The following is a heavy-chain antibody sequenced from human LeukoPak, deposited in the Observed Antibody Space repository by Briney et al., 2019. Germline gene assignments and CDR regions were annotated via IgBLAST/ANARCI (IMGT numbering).Heavy chain of an antibody. J-gene: IGHJ4*02. CDR2: ISSSSSTI. CDR3: AGDAKGIKVTTFFDY. D-gene: IGHD4-17*01. V-gene: IGHV3-48*01. Sequence: GGSLRLSCAASGFTFSSYSMNWVRQAPGKGLEWVSYISSSSSTIYYADSGKGRFTISRDNAKNSLYLQMNSLRAEETAVYYCAGDAKGIKVTTFFDYWGQGTLVTVSS. CDR1: GFTFSSYS.